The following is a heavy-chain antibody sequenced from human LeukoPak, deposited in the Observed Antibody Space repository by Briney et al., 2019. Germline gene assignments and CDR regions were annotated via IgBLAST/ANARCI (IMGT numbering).Heavy chain of an antibody. J-gene: IGHJ4*02. CDR1: GGSISSSSYY. CDR2: IYYSGST. Sequence: SETLSLTCTVSGGSISSSSYYWGWIRQPPGKGLEWIGSIYYSGSTYYNPSLKSRVTISVDTSKNQFSLKLSSVTAADTAVYYYASYPNRGAPFDYWGQGTLVTVSS. CDR3: ASYPNRGAPFDY. V-gene: IGHV4-39*07. D-gene: IGHD7-27*01.